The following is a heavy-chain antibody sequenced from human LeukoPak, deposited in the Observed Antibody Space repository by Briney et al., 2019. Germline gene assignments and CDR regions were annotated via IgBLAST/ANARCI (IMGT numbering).Heavy chain of an antibody. CDR3: AKDQGITIFGRQYYFDY. CDR1: GFTFSSYG. CDR2: ISYDGSNK. Sequence: PGGSLRLSCAASGFTFSSYGMHWVRQAPGKGLEWVAAISYDGSNKYYADSVKGRFTISRDNSKNTLYLQMNSLRAEDTAVYHCAKDQGITIFGRQYYFDYWGQGTLVTVSS. J-gene: IGHJ4*02. D-gene: IGHD3-3*01. V-gene: IGHV3-30*18.